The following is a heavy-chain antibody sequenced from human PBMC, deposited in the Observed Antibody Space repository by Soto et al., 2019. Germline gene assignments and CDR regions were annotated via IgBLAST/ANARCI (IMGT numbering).Heavy chain of an antibody. CDR1: GFTFSSYA. CDR3: ARDFSTNYQIDY. J-gene: IGHJ4*02. V-gene: IGHV3-30*03. CDR2: ISYDGSTK. D-gene: IGHD2-8*01. Sequence: GGSLRLSCAASGFTFSSYAMTWVRQTPGKGLEWVAVISYDGSTKYYADSVKGRCTISRDNSKNTLFLQMNRLTTDDTAVYYCARDFSTNYQIDYWGQGTLVTVPS.